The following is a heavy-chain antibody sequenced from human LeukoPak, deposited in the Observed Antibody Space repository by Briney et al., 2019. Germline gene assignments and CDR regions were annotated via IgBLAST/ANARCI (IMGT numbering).Heavy chain of an antibody. D-gene: IGHD6-13*01. Sequence: GGTLRLSCAASGFTFSSYWTSWVRQAPGKGLEWVANIKQDGSEKYYVDSVKGRFTISRDNAKNSLYLQMNSLRAEDTAVYYCARDVIAAAGTGFDYWGQGTLVTVSS. V-gene: IGHV3-7*01. CDR1: GFTFSSYW. J-gene: IGHJ4*02. CDR2: IKQDGSEK. CDR3: ARDVIAAAGTGFDY.